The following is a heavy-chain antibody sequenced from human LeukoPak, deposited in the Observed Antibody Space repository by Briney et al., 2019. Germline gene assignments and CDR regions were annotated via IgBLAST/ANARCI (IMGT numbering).Heavy chain of an antibody. D-gene: IGHD3-10*01. CDR2: IKQDGSEK. CDR1: GFTFSSYW. V-gene: IGHV3-7*01. J-gene: IGHJ4*02. CDR3: ARDPFNGSGSYYYLY. Sequence: GGSLRLSCAASGFTFSSYWMSWVRQAPGKGLEWVANIKQDGSEKYYVDSMKGRFTISRDNAKNSLYLQMNSLRAEDTAVYYCARDPFNGSGSYYYLYWGQGTLVTVSS.